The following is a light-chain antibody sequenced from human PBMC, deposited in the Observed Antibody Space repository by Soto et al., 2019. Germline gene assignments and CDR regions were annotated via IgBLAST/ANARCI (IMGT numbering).Light chain of an antibody. J-gene: IGKJ4*01. CDR1: QAIRNN. V-gene: IGKV1-27*01. CDR3: RIYNSASPLT. Sequence: DIQMTQSPSSLSASVGDRVTITCRASQAIRNNLAWYQQKPGKAPKLLMYAASTLHSGVPSRFSGSGSGTDFTLTISSLRPKDGATDYYRIYNSASPLTFGGGTKVEIK. CDR2: AAS.